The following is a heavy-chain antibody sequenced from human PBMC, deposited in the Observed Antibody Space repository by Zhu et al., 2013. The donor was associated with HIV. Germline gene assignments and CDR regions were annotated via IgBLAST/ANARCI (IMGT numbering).Heavy chain of an antibody. D-gene: IGHD3-10*01. CDR2: IMPILDTA. Sequence: QVQLVQSGAEVKKPGSSVKVSCKASGGTFSSHAISWVRQAPGQGLEWMGGIMPILDTANYAQKFKGRVTITADKSTSTAYMELSSLRSEDTAVYYCARTYYYGSGSYSMGYYGMDVWGQGTTVAVSS. CDR1: GGTFSSHA. CDR3: ARTYYYGSGSYSMGYYGMDV. J-gene: IGHJ6*02. V-gene: IGHV1-69*06.